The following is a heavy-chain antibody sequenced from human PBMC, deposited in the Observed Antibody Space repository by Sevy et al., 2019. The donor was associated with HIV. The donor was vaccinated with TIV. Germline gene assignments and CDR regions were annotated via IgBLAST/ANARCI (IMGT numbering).Heavy chain of an antibody. V-gene: IGHV1-24*01. CDR2: FDPQDGET. CDR1: GYTLTKLS. D-gene: IGHD2-15*01. Sequence: ASLKVSCKVSGYTLTKLSIHWVRQAPGKGLEWMGDFDPQDGETIYVERFQGRLTMTVDTSTDTAYMELSSLTSEDTAVYYCATVGLRYYSGASSYQGDWFDPWGQGTLVTVSS. J-gene: IGHJ5*02. CDR3: ATVGLRYYSGASSYQGDWFDP.